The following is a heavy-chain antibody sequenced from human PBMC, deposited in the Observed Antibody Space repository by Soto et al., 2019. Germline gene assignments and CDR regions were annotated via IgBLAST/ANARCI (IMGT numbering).Heavy chain of an antibody. Sequence: QVQLVQSGAEVKKPGSSVKVSCKASGGTFGSYAISWVRQAPGQGLEWMGGIIPIFGTANYAQKFQGRVTITADESTSTAYMELSSLRSEDTAVYYCARDRDPYYYGSGRLNWFDPWGQGTLVTVSS. D-gene: IGHD3-10*01. CDR2: IIPIFGTA. V-gene: IGHV1-69*12. J-gene: IGHJ5*02. CDR1: GGTFGSYA. CDR3: ARDRDPYYYGSGRLNWFDP.